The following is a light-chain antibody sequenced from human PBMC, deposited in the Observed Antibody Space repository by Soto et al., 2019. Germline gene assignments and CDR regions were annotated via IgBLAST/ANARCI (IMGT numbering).Light chain of an antibody. J-gene: IGKJ3*01. V-gene: IGKV1-33*01. Sequence: DIQMTQSPSSLSASVGDRVTITCQASQDIRKYGSWYQQKPGRAPKLLIYGAYKLETGVTSRFSGSGYVSDFTFTISSRQPEDVASYYCQHDEHRPPFTFGPGTNVAVK. CDR3: QHDEHRPPFT. CDR1: QDIRKY. CDR2: GAY.